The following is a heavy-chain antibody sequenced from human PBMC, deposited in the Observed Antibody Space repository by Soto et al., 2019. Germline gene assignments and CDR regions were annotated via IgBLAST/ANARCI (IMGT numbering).Heavy chain of an antibody. J-gene: IGHJ6*02. CDR3: AREGSSSDFWSGWNYYYGMDV. Sequence: QVQLVQSGAEVKKPGASVKVSCKASGYTFTSYGISWVRQAPGQGLEWMGWISAYNGNTNYAQKLQGRVTMTTYTSTSTAYKELRSLRSDDTAVYYCAREGSSSDFWSGWNYYYGMDVWGQGTTVTVSS. CDR1: GYTFTSYG. V-gene: IGHV1-18*01. CDR2: ISAYNGNT. D-gene: IGHD3-3*01.